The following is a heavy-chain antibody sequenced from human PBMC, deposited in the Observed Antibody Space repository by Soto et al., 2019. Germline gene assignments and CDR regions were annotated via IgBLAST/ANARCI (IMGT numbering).Heavy chain of an antibody. J-gene: IGHJ5*02. CDR1: GFTFSSYG. CDR2: IWYDGSNK. Sequence: QVQLVESGGGVVQPGRSLRLSCAASGFTFSSYGMHWVRQAPGKGLEWVAVIWYDGSNKYYADSVKGRFTISRDNSKHTLYLEMNSVSGEDTAVYYCGRDMSSRDGWWFDRWGQGTLVNVSS. CDR3: GRDMSSRDGWWFDR. V-gene: IGHV3-33*01. D-gene: IGHD2-15*01.